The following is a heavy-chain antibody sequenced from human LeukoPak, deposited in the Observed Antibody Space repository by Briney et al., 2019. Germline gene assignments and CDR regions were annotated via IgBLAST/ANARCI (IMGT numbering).Heavy chain of an antibody. V-gene: IGHV4-34*01. J-gene: IGHJ6*03. CDR2: INHSGSP. CDR1: GGSFSGYY. CDR3: ARMTVGIAAAGKPMDV. D-gene: IGHD6-13*01. Sequence: PSETLSLTCAVYGGSFSGYYWSWIRQPPGKGLEWIGEINHSGSPNYNPSLKSRVTISVDTSKNQFSLKLSSGTGADTAVYYCARMTVGIAAAGKPMDVWGKGTTVTVSS.